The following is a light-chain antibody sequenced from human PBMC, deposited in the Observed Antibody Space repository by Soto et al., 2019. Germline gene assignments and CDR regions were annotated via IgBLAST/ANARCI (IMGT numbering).Light chain of an antibody. CDR3: QQNNKWPPVT. J-gene: IGKJ4*01. Sequence: EVVMTQSPATVSVSPGEGVTLSCRASQTISNDLAWYQQKPRQAPRLLIYGASTRATGVPASFSGGGSGTEFTLTISSLQSEDFAFFYCQQNNKWPPVTFGGGTKVEIK. CDR1: QTISND. V-gene: IGKV3-15*01. CDR2: GAS.